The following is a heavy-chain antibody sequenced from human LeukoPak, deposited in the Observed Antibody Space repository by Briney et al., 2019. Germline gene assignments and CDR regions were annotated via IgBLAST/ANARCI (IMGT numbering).Heavy chain of an antibody. CDR2: IYHSGST. CDR3: ARVGGYGDLLRAEYFQH. J-gene: IGHJ1*01. D-gene: IGHD4-17*01. Sequence: SETLSLTCAVSGGSISSSNWWSWVRQPPGKGLEWIGEIYHSGSTNYNPSLKSRVTISVDKSKNQFSLKLSSVTAADTAVYYCARVGGYGDLLRAEYFQHWGQGTLVTVSS. V-gene: IGHV4-4*02. CDR1: GGSISSSNW.